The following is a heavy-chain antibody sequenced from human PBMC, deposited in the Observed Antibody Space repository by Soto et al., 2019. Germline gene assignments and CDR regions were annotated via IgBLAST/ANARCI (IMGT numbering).Heavy chain of an antibody. Sequence: EVQLLESGGGLVQPGGSLRLSCTASGITFSDYAMTWVRQAPGKGLEWVSIISNNGAFTFYAVSVKGRFTISRDNSGGTLFLQMNSLRAEDTAIYYCAKRPLDWGRWYFDLWGRGTLVTVSS. CDR2: ISNNGAFT. V-gene: IGHV3-23*01. D-gene: IGHD3-9*01. CDR3: AKRPLDWGRWYFDL. J-gene: IGHJ2*01. CDR1: GITFSDYA.